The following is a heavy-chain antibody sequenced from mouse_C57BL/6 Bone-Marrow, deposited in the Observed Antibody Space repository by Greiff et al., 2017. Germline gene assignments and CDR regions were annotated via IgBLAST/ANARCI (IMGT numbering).Heavy chain of an antibody. CDR2: ISYDGSN. CDR3: ARGGPFAY. V-gene: IGHV3-6*01. D-gene: IGHD1-1*02. Sequence: ESGPGLVKPSQSLSLTCSVTGYSITSGYYWNWIRQFPGNKLEWMGYISYDGSNNYNPSLKNRISITRDTSKNQFFLKLNSVTNEDTATYYCARGGPFAYWGQGTLVTVSA. CDR1: GYSITSGYY. J-gene: IGHJ3*01.